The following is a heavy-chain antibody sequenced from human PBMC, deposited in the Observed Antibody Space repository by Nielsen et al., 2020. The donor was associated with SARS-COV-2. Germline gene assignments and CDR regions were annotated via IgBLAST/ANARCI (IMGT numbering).Heavy chain of an antibody. D-gene: IGHD2/OR15-2a*01. J-gene: IGHJ6*02. V-gene: IGHV4-31*03. CDR2: IHYTGSA. Sequence: SETLSLTCSVSGDSIRNSRYYWTWVRQLPGRGPEWIGNIHYTGSANYSPSLKSRLSMSLEASRNQFSLSVKSMTAADSAKYYCVRDTLSHGLDVWGQGITVTVSS. CDR1: GDSIRNSRYY. CDR3: VRDTLSHGLDV.